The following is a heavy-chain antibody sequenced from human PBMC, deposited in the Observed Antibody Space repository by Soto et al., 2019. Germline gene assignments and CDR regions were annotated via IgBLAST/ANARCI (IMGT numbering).Heavy chain of an antibody. J-gene: IGHJ1*01. D-gene: IGHD2-21*02. CDR1: GFTFSSYS. Sequence: PGGSLRLSCAASGFTFSSYSMNWVRQAPGKGLEWVSSISSSSSYIYYADSVKGRFTISRDNAKNSLYLQMNSLRAEDTAVYYCARDLAYCGGDCYFAEYFQHWGQGTLVTAPQ. CDR2: ISSSSSYI. CDR3: ARDLAYCGGDCYFAEYFQH. V-gene: IGHV3-21*01.